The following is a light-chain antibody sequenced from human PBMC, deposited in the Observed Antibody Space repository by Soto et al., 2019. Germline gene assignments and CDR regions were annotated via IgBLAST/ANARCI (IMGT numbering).Light chain of an antibody. CDR1: QSISSW. Sequence: DIQMTQSPSTLSASVGDRVTITCRASQSISSWLAWYQQKPGKAPKLLIYDASSLESWVPSKYSGSGSGTEFTLTISSLQTDDFATYYCHQYNSYSQTFGQETKLEIK. V-gene: IGKV1-5*01. CDR2: DAS. CDR3: HQYNSYSQT. J-gene: IGKJ2*01.